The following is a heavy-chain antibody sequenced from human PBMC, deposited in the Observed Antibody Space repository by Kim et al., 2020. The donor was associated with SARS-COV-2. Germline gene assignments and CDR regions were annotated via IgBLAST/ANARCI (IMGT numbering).Heavy chain of an antibody. CDR3: ARERANGEGLRSH. J-gene: IGHJ4*02. V-gene: IGHV4-31*03. CDR1: GGSISSGGYY. D-gene: IGHD3-3*01. Sequence: TLSLTCTVSGGSISSGGYYWSWIRQHPGKGLEWIGYIYYSGSTYYNPSLKSRVTISVDTSKNQFSLKLSSVTAADTAVYYCARERANGEGLRSHWGQGTLVTVSS. CDR2: IYYSGST.